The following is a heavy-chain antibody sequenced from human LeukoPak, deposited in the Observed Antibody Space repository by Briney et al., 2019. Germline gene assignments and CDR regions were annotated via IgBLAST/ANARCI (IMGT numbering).Heavy chain of an antibody. D-gene: IGHD4-17*01. Sequence: GGSLRLSCAASGFTFSSYAMSWVRQAPGKGLEWVSAISGSGGGTYYADSVKGRFTISRDNSKNTLYLQMNSLRAEDTAVYYCAKDLGDYGDYTWVYWGQGTLVTVSS. V-gene: IGHV3-23*01. CDR2: ISGSGGGT. J-gene: IGHJ4*02. CDR3: AKDLGDYGDYTWVY. CDR1: GFTFSSYA.